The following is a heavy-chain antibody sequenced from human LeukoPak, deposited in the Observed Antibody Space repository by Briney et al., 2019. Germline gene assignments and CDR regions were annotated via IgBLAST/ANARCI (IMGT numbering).Heavy chain of an antibody. V-gene: IGHV1-2*02. J-gene: IGHJ4*02. Sequence: ASVKVSCKASGYTFTDYYMHWVRQAPGQGLEWMGWINLNDGGTSYAQKFQGPVTMTRDTSISTAYMELSSLRSDDTAVYFCARCRRPVGSATQLDGYWGQGTLVTVSS. CDR1: GYTFTDYY. D-gene: IGHD1-1*01. CDR3: ARCRRPVGSATQLDGY. CDR2: INLNDGGT.